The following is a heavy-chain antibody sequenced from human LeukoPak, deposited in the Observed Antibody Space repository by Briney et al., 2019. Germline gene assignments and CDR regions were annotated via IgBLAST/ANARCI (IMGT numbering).Heavy chain of an antibody. J-gene: IGHJ3*02. D-gene: IGHD2-2*02. V-gene: IGHV1-46*01. CDR3: ARERGYSSSTSCYMGAFDI. Sequence: ASVKVSCKASGYTFTSYYMHWVRQAPGQGLEWMGIINPSGGSTSYAQKFQGRVTMTRDMSTSTVYMELSSLRSEDTAVYYCARERGYSSSTSCYMGAFDIWGQGTMVTVSS. CDR2: INPSGGST. CDR1: GYTFTSYY.